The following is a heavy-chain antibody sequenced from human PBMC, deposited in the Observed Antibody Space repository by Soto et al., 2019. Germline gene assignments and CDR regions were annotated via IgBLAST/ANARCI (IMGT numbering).Heavy chain of an antibody. Sequence: QVQLVQSGAEVRKPGSSVQVSCKASGGTVYTYTFSWVRQAPGQGLEWMGSITPIYPTTNYAEKLQGGLTVTADCSTNTAYMELNSLTSEDTAVYYCARIPRYSFPTSDDLDSWGQGTLVTVSS. CDR1: GGTVYTYT. V-gene: IGHV1-69*15. CDR3: ARIPRYSFPTSDDLDS. J-gene: IGHJ4*02. CDR2: ITPIYPTT. D-gene: IGHD5-18*01.